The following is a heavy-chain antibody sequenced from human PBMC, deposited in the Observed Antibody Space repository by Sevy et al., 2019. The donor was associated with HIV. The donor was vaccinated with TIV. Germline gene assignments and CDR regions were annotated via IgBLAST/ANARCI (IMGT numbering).Heavy chain of an antibody. CDR1: GYPFTSYP. V-gene: IGHV7-4-1*02. D-gene: IGHD1-1*01. CDR2: INTNTGNP. J-gene: IGHJ3*01. Sequence: ASVKVSCKASGYPFTSYPLNWVRQAPGQGLEWVGWINTNTGNPTYAQGFTGRFVFSLDTSVTTAYLQISSLKAEDTAVYYCSRLQNWAFALWGQGTMVTVSS. CDR3: SRLQNWAFAL.